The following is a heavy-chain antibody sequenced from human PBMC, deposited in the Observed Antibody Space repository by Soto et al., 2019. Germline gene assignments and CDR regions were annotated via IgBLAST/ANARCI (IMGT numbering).Heavy chain of an antibody. CDR3: ARDGGCRDGYTVGCNWFDP. CDR1: GFTFSSYA. D-gene: IGHD5-12*01. CDR2: ISGSGGST. Sequence: PGGSLRLSCAASGFTFSSYAMSWVRQAPGKGLEWVSAISGSGGSTSYADSVKGRFTISRDNSKNTLYLQMNSLRAEDTAVYYCARDGGCRDGYTVGCNWFDPWGQGTLVTVSS. J-gene: IGHJ5*02. V-gene: IGHV3-23*01.